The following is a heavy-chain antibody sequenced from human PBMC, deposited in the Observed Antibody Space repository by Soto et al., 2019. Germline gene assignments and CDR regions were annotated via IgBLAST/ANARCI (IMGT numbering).Heavy chain of an antibody. D-gene: IGHD1-1*01. V-gene: IGHV2-5*02. Sequence: QITLKESGPTLVRPTQTLTLTCTFSGFSFTTSAVGVGWIRQPPGKALEWLALIYWDDVKRYRPSLKSRLTISKDTSKNQVVLPMTNMDPVDTAIYDCAHRESTYMYNFDFWGQGSLVTVSS. J-gene: IGHJ4*02. CDR2: IYWDDVK. CDR1: GFSFTTSAVG. CDR3: AHRESTYMYNFDF.